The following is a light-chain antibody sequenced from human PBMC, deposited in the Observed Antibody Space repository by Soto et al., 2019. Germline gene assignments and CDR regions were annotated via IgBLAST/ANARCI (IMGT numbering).Light chain of an antibody. CDR2: GAS. V-gene: IGKV3-20*01. Sequence: EIVLTQSPGTLSLSPGERATLSCRASQSVSSTYLAWFQQKPGQAPRLLIYGASSRATGIPDRFSGSGSGTDFTLTVSRREPEDFAVYSCQQHGSAPPRWTCGQGTKVELK. CDR3: QQHGSAPPRWT. CDR1: QSVSSTY. J-gene: IGKJ1*01.